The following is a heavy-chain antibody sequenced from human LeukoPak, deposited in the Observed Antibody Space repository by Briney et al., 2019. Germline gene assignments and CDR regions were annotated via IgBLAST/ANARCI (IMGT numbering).Heavy chain of an antibody. CDR1: GGSISSCDYY. Sequence: SETLSLTCTVSGGSISSCDYYWSWIRQPPGKGLEWIGYIYYSGSTYYNPSLRSRVTISVDTSKNQFSLKLSSVTAADTAVYYCARGGYYYLDQWGQGTLVTVSS. CDR3: ARGGYYYLDQ. CDR2: IYYSGST. V-gene: IGHV4-30-4*02. J-gene: IGHJ4*02. D-gene: IGHD2-21*01.